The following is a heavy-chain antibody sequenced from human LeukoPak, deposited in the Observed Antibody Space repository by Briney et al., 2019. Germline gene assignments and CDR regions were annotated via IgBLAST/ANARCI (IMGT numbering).Heavy chain of an antibody. D-gene: IGHD3-10*01. CDR3: ARDRSYYGSGSYPLNGMDV. CDR2: ISSSSSYI. J-gene: IGHJ6*04. CDR1: GFTFSSYS. Sequence: GGSLRLSCAASGFTFSSYSMNWVRQAPGKRLEWVSSISSSSSYIYYADSVKGRFTISRDNAKNSLYLQMSSLRAEDTAVYYCARDRSYYGSGSYPLNGMDVWGKGTTVTVSS. V-gene: IGHV3-21*01.